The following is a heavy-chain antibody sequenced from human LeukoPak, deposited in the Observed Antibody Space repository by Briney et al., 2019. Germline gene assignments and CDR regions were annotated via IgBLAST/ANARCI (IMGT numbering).Heavy chain of an antibody. J-gene: IGHJ4*02. CDR2: ISGSGSDT. CDR1: GFTFSSYA. Sequence: PGGSLRLSCAASGFTFSSYAMGWVRQASGKGLEWVSAISGSGSDTFYADSVKGRFTLSRDNSKNTLYLQMNSLRAEDTAVYYCAKDRVAVAGYDYWGQGTLVTVSS. D-gene: IGHD6-19*01. CDR3: AKDRVAVAGYDY. V-gene: IGHV3-23*01.